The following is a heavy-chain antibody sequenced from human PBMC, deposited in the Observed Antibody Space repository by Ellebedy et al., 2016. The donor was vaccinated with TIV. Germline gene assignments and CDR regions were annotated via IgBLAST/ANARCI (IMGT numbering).Heavy chain of an antibody. D-gene: IGHD6-13*01. V-gene: IGHV3-23*01. Sequence: GESLKISCAASGFTFSSCAMTWVRQAPGKGLEWVSSITGSGSSTYYADSVKGRFTISRDSSKNTVDLQMNSLRVEDTAVYYYARARGYSSSWLTDWGQGTLVTVSS. CDR2: ITGSGSST. J-gene: IGHJ4*02. CDR3: ARARGYSSSWLTD. CDR1: GFTFSSCA.